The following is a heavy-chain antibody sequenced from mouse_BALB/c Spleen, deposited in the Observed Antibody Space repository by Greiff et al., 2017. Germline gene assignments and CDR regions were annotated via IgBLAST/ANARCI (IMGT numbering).Heavy chain of an antibody. CDR3: ARGEDYAMDY. CDR2: ISYDGSN. Sequence: EVQLVESGPGLVKPSQSLSLTCSVTGYSITSGYYWNWIRQFPGNKLEWMGYISYDGSNNYNPSLKNRISITRDTSKNQFLLKLNSVTTEDTATYYCARGEDYAMDYWGQGTSVTVSS. CDR1: GYSITSGYY. V-gene: IGHV3-6*02. J-gene: IGHJ4*01.